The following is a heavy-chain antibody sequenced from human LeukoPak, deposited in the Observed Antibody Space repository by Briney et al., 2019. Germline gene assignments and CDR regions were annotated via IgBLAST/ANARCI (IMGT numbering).Heavy chain of an antibody. D-gene: IGHD3-22*01. CDR1: GGSISSYY. CDR2: IYYRGST. V-gene: IGHV4-59*01. CDR3: ARVIYDSSGYYYFDY. Sequence: PSETLPLTCTVSGGSISSYYWSWIRQPPGKGLEWIGYIYYRGSTNYNPSLKSRVTISVDTSKNQFSLKLSSVTAADTAVYYCARVIYDSSGYYYFDYWGQGTPVTVSS. J-gene: IGHJ4*02.